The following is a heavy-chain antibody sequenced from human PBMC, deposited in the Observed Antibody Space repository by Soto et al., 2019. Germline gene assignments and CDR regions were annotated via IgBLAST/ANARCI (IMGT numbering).Heavy chain of an antibody. Sequence: EVQLLESGGGLVQPGGSLRLSCAASGFTFSSYAMTWVRQAPGKGLEWVSDITDSGGTTYYADSVKGRFTISRDNSKNTLYLQMNSLTAEDTAVYFCARGGWGSVHVYWGRGTLVIVSS. CDR2: ITDSGGTT. V-gene: IGHV3-23*01. CDR1: GFTFSSYA. CDR3: ARGGWGSVHVY. J-gene: IGHJ4*02. D-gene: IGHD3-16*01.